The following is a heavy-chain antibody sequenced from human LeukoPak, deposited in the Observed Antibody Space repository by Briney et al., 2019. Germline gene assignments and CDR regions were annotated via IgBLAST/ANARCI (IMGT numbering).Heavy chain of an antibody. V-gene: IGHV3-48*04. CDR3: VRESIRGTRDFDY. Sequence: QPGGSLRLSCAASGFTFSGYSMNWVRQAPGKGLDWVSYISSGSRTIFYAESVKGRFTIPRDNAKNLLYLEMNSLRAEDTAVYYCVRESIRGTRDFDYWGQGTLVTVSS. CDR1: GFTFSGYS. D-gene: IGHD2-21*01. J-gene: IGHJ4*02. CDR2: ISSGSRTI.